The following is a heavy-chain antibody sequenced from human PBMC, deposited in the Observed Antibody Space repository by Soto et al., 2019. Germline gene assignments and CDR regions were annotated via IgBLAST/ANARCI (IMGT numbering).Heavy chain of an antibody. J-gene: IGHJ4*02. CDR1: GFTFSSYA. CDR2: ISYDGSNK. CDR3: ARDGLVKAVAGGVFDY. D-gene: IGHD6-19*01. Sequence: QVQLVESGGGVVQPGRSLRLSCAASGFTFSSYAMHWVRQAPGKGLEWVAVISYDGSNKYYADSVKGRFTISRDNSKNTLYLQMNSLRAEDTAVYYWARDGLVKAVAGGVFDYWGQGTLVTVSS. V-gene: IGHV3-30-3*01.